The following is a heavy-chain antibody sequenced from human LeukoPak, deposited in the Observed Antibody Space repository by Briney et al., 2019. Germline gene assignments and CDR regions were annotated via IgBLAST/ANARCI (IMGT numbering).Heavy chain of an antibody. J-gene: IGHJ4*02. CDR2: LYFTGRT. CDR1: GGSISTYY. Sequence: SETLSLTCTVSGGSISTYYWSWIRLPPGKGLEWIAYLYFTGRTQYNPSLKSRVSISEDTSKNQFSLRLTSVTPADTAVYYCARGGYDSDFDYWGQGTLVTVSS. V-gene: IGHV4-59*01. CDR3: ARGGYDSDFDY. D-gene: IGHD3-3*01.